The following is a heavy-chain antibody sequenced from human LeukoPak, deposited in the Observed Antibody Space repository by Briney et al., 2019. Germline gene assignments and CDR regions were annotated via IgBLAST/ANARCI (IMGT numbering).Heavy chain of an antibody. V-gene: IGHV4-59*08. CDR2: IYYSGST. D-gene: IGHD2-21*01. J-gene: IGHJ5*02. CDR3: ASHVLWWSNWFDP. Sequence: SETLSLTCTVSGASINAYYWSWIRQPPGKGLEWIGYIYYSGSTNYNPSLKSRVTMSVDTSSNHVSLKLSSVTAADTAVYYCASHVLWWSNWFDPWGQGTLVTVSS. CDR1: GASINAYY.